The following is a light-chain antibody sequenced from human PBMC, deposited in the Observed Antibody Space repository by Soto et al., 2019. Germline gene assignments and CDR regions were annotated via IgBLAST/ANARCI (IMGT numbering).Light chain of an antibody. CDR2: DAS. CDR1: QNIRSR. CDR3: QQYHSYWT. Sequence: DFQITQSPSTLSAYVGYRVTITFRASQNIRSRLAWFQQKPGKAPKLLIYDASSLESGVPQRFSGSGSGTEFTLTISSLKTDDFSTYYCQQYHSYWTFGQGTKVDIK. J-gene: IGKJ1*01. V-gene: IGKV1-5*01.